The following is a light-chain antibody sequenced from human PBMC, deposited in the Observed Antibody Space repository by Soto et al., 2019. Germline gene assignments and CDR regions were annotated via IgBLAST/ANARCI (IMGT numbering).Light chain of an antibody. CDR3: QQRNTNPPN. CDR1: QGISTY. CDR2: TAY. Sequence: DIQWTQSRSFLSSSVGYRFTITRLAIQGISTYLAWYQQRPGKAKKLMIHTAYTLQSGVKSRFSGSGSGTEFTLTIRSMQPEDFATYYCQQRNTNPPNLGRGTKVDIK. V-gene: IGKV1-9*01. J-gene: IGKJ3*01.